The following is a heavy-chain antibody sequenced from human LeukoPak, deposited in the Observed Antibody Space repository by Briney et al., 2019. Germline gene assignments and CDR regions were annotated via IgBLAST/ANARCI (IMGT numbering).Heavy chain of an antibody. CDR2: IYYSGST. V-gene: IGHV4-59*01. CDR1: GGSISSYY. D-gene: IGHD2-15*01. CDR3: AREYCSGGSCDKTSFDY. J-gene: IGHJ4*02. Sequence: PSQTLSLTCTVSGGSISSYYWSWIRQPPGKGLEWIGYIYYSGSTNYNPSLKSRVTISVDTSKNQFSLKLSSVTAADTAVYYCAREYCSGGSCDKTSFDYWGQGTLVTVSS.